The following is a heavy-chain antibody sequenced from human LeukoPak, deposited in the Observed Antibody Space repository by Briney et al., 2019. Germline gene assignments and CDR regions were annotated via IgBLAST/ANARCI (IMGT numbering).Heavy chain of an antibody. CDR3: ARDPYGSGSLYYFDY. V-gene: IGHV3-21*01. CDR2: ISSSSSYI. Sequence: GGSLRLSCAASGFTFSSYSMNWVRQAPGKGLEWVSSISSSSSYIYYADSVKGRFTISRDNAKNSLYLQMNSLRAEDTAVYYCARDPYGSGSLYYFDYWGQGTLVTVSS. J-gene: IGHJ4*02. CDR1: GFTFSSYS. D-gene: IGHD3-10*01.